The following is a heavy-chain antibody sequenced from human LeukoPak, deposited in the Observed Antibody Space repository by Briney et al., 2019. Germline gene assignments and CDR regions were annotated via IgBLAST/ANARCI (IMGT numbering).Heavy chain of an antibody. V-gene: IGHV3-7*01. Sequence: GGSLRLSFAASGFTFRNYWMGWGRQAPGKGVEGVANTKPDGSAEYYSDSVRGRFTTSRDNANNFLYLQMNSLRAEDTAVYYCARDAPTYDFWSGYYGTNFDYWGQGTLVTVSS. J-gene: IGHJ4*02. CDR2: TKPDGSAE. CDR3: ARDAPTYDFWSGYYGTNFDY. D-gene: IGHD3-3*01. CDR1: GFTFRNYW.